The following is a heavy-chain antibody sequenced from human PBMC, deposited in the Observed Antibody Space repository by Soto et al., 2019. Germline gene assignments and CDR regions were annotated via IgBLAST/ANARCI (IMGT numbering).Heavy chain of an antibody. CDR2: IYWDDDK. D-gene: IGHD6-19*01. V-gene: IGHV2-5*02. CDR1: GFSLSTSGVG. J-gene: IGHJ3*02. Sequence: QITLKESGPTLVKPTQTLTLTCTFSGFSLSTSGVGVGWIRQPPGKALEWLALIYWDDDKRYSPSLKSRLTITKDTPKNQVVLTMTNMDPVDTATYYCAHRRDSSGWSFHAFDSWGQGTMVTVSS. CDR3: AHRRDSSGWSFHAFDS.